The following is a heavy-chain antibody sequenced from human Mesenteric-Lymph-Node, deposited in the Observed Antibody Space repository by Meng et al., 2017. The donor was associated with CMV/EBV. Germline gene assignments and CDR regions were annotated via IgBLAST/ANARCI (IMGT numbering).Heavy chain of an antibody. J-gene: IGHJ4*02. Sequence: GGSLRLSCAASGFTFSSYSMHWVRQAPGKGLEWVSSTSSSSRYIYYADSVKGRFTISRDNAKNSLYLQMNSLRAEDTAVYYCARGIRAYCGGDCQWGLDYWGQGTLVTVSS. D-gene: IGHD2-21*01. CDR1: GFTFSSYS. V-gene: IGHV3-21*01. CDR3: ARGIRAYCGGDCQWGLDY. CDR2: TSSSSRYI.